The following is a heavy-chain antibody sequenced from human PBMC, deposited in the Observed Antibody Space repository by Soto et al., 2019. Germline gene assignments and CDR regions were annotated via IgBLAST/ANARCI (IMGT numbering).Heavy chain of an antibody. D-gene: IGHD2-2*01. V-gene: IGHV3-48*03. CDR3: AREKPDIVVVPAASYYFDY. J-gene: IGHJ4*02. CDR1: GFTFSSYE. CDR2: ISSSGSTI. Sequence: PGGSLRLSCAAYGFTFSSYEMNWVRQAPGKGLEWVSYISSSGSTIYYADSVKGRFTISRDNAKNSLYLQMNSLRAEDTAVYYCAREKPDIVVVPAASYYFDYWGQGTLVTVSS.